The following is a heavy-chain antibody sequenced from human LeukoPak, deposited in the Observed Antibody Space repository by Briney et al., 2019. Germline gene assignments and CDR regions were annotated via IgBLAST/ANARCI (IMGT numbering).Heavy chain of an antibody. Sequence: GGSLRLSCVASGFAFGSNYMSWVRQAPGKGLEWVSLIYSGGAIRYADSVKGRFTIFRDSSKNTLFLQMNDLTVEDTARYYCARRPGNWGQGILVTVSS. V-gene: IGHV3-53*01. CDR2: IYSGGAI. CDR3: ARRPGN. D-gene: IGHD1-14*01. J-gene: IGHJ4*02. CDR1: GFAFGSNY.